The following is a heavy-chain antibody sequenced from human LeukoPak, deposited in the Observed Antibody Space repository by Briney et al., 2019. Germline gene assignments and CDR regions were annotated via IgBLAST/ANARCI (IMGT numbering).Heavy chain of an antibody. J-gene: IGHJ4*02. D-gene: IGHD3-10*01. CDR3: TTLSTYYNGSGSYRFDY. CDR2: IKGKTGGGTT. CDR1: GFTFSSYS. Sequence: GGSLRLSCAASGFTFSSYSMNWVRQAPGKGLEWVGRIKGKTGGGTTDYAAPVKGRFTISRDYSKNTVYLQVSDLKPEDTAVYYCTTLSTYYNGSGSYRFDYWGQGTLVTVSS. V-gene: IGHV3-15*07.